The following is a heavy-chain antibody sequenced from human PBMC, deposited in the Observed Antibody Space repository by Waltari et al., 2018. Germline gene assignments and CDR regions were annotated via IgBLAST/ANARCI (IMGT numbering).Heavy chain of an antibody. CDR2: INPNSGGT. CDR1: GYTFTGYY. Sequence: QVQLVQSGAEVKKPGASVKVSCKASGYTFTGYYMHWVRQAPGQGLEWMGWINPNSGGTNYAQKFQGRVTMTRETSISTAYMELSRLRSDDTAVYYCARAIFGVVIINNWFDPWGQGTLVTVSS. D-gene: IGHD3-3*01. V-gene: IGHV1-2*02. J-gene: IGHJ5*02. CDR3: ARAIFGVVIINNWFDP.